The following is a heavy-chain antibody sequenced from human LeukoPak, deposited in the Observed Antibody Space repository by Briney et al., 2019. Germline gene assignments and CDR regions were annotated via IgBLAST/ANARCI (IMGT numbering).Heavy chain of an antibody. V-gene: IGHV4-61*08. CDR1: GGSISSGGYS. J-gene: IGHJ4*02. Sequence: SETLSLTCAVSGGSISSGGYSWSWIRQPPGKGLEWIGYIYYSGSTNYNPSLKSRVTISVDTSKNQFPLKLSSVTAADTAVYYCARYDSNYVRGYFDYWGQGTLVTVSS. CDR2: IYYSGST. D-gene: IGHD4-11*01. CDR3: ARYDSNYVRGYFDY.